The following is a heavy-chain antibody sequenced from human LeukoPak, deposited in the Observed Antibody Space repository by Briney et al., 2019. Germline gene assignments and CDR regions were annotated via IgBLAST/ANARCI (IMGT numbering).Heavy chain of an antibody. CDR1: GFTFSSYA. CDR3: AKAGSGSSGWFDWVDY. D-gene: IGHD6-19*01. V-gene: IGHV3-23*01. J-gene: IGHJ4*02. CDR2: ICGSGGST. Sequence: GGSLRLSCAASGFTFSSYAMSWVRQAPGKGLEWVSAICGSGGSTYYADSVKGRFTISRDNSKNTLFLQMNSLRAEDTAVYYCAKAGSGSSGWFDWVDYWGQGTLVTVSS.